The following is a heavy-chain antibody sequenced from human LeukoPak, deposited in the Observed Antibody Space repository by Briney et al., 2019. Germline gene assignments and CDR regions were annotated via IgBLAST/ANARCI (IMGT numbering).Heavy chain of an antibody. CDR1: GYSFTSYW. J-gene: IGHJ5*02. Sequence: PGESLKISCKGSGYSFTSYWIGWVRQMPGKGLEWMGIIYPGDSDTRYSPSFQGQVTISADKSISTAYLQWSSLKASDTAMYYCARQGLWFGELPYGWFDPWGQGTLVTVSS. CDR2: IYPGDSDT. CDR3: ARQGLWFGELPYGWFDP. D-gene: IGHD3-10*01. V-gene: IGHV5-51*01.